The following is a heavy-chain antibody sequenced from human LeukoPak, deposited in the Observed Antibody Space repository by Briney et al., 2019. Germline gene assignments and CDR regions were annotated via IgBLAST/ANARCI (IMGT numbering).Heavy chain of an antibody. Sequence: SETLSLTCSVSGDSISTSNSYWGWIRQPPGKGLEWIGSIYYSGNTYYNASLKSRVTVSVDTSKNQFSLKLSSVTAADAAVYYCARGREAPLDYWGQGTLVTVSS. CDR2: IYYSGNT. D-gene: IGHD1-26*01. V-gene: IGHV4-39*01. CDR3: ARGREAPLDY. J-gene: IGHJ4*02. CDR1: GDSISTSNSY.